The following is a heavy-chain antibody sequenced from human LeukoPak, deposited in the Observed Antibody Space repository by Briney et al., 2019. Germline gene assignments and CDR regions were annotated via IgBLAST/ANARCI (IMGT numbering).Heavy chain of an antibody. CDR1: GFTFSSYG. J-gene: IGHJ6*02. V-gene: IGHV3-21*01. Sequence: GGSLRLSCAASGFTFSSYGMNWVRQAPGKGLEWVSSISSSSSYIYYADSVKGRFTISRDNAKNSLYLQMNSLRAEDTAVYYCARDQAYCSGGSCPLYYYYYYGMDVWGQGTTVAVSS. D-gene: IGHD2-15*01. CDR2: ISSSSSYI. CDR3: ARDQAYCSGGSCPLYYYYYYGMDV.